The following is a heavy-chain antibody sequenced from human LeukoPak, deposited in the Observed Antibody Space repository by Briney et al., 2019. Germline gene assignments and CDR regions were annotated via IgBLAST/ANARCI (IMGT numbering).Heavy chain of an antibody. CDR3: ARDIVEPPGSGRYFDN. V-gene: IGHV3-30*02. CDR1: GFTFSSYA. J-gene: IGHJ4*02. CDR2: IRYDGSDK. Sequence: GGSLRLSCAASGFTFSSYAMHWVRQAPGKGLEWVTFIRYDGSDKFYADSVKGRFTTSRDNSRSTLYLQMNSLRPEDTAVYYCARDIVEPPGSGRYFDNWGQGTLITVSS. D-gene: IGHD1-14*01.